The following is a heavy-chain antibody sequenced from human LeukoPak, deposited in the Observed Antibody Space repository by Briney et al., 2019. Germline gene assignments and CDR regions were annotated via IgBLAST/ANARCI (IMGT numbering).Heavy chain of an antibody. J-gene: IGHJ4*02. D-gene: IGHD4-23*01. CDR3: ARDYGGSSPFDY. V-gene: IGHV3-48*03. Sequence: GGSLRLSCAASGFTFSSYEMHWVRQAPGKGLEWVSYISSSDNTIYYADSVKGRFTISRDNAKNSLYLQMNSLRAEDTAVYYCARDYGGSSPFDYWGQGTLVTVSS. CDR2: ISSSDNTI. CDR1: GFTFSSYE.